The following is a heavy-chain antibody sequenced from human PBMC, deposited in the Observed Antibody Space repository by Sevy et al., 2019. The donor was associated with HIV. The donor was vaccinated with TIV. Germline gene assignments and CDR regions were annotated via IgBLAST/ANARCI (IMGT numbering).Heavy chain of an antibody. CDR3: AREGVDFWSGPVDFDYGMDV. D-gene: IGHD3-3*01. V-gene: IGHV3-74*01. CDR1: GFTFSRYW. J-gene: IGHJ6*02. Sequence: GGSLRLSCAASGFTFSRYWMHWVRHAPGKGLVWVSRINTHGTNTIYADYVKGRFPISRDNAKNTVSLQMNSLRADDTGVYYCAREGVDFWSGPVDFDYGMDVWGQGTTVTVSS. CDR2: INTHGTNT.